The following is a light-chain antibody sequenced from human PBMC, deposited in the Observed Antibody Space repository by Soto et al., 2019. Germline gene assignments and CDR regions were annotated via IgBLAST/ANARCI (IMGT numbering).Light chain of an antibody. CDR3: QQYNNWPLT. CDR1: HRVSSY. Sequence: EIVMTQSPATLSVSPGERATLSCRASHRVSSYLAWYQQKPGQAPRLLIYGTSTRATGIPARFSGGGSGTEFTLTISSLQSEDFAVYYCQQYNNWPLTFGAGTKVEIK. CDR2: GTS. J-gene: IGKJ4*01. V-gene: IGKV3-15*01.